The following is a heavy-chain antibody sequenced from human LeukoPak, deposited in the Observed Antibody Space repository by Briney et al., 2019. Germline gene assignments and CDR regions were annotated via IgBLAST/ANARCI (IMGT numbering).Heavy chain of an antibody. CDR3: ARHSDVIVAI. D-gene: IGHD2-21*01. J-gene: IGHJ4*02. CDR1: GYTFTHQW. V-gene: IGHV5-51*01. Sequence: GESLKISCEASGYTFTHQWIGWVRQMAGRGLEWVGIIYPRDSDTRYSPSFQGHVTISADTSINTAYLEWSSLEASDTAMYYCARHSDVIVAIWRQGTLVTVSS. CDR2: IYPRDSDT.